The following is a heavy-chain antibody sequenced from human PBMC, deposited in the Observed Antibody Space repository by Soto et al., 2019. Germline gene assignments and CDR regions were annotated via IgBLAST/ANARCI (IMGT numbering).Heavy chain of an antibody. CDR1: GFIFSSYA. CDR3: AKFSYDSSGYLFDY. CDR2: ISGSGGST. D-gene: IGHD3-22*01. V-gene: IGHV3-23*01. Sequence: PGGSLRLSCAASGFIFSSYAMSWVRQAPGKGLEWVSAISGSGGSTYYADSVKGRFTISRDNSKNTLYLQMNSLRAEDTAVYYCAKFSYDSSGYLFDYWGQGTLVTVSS. J-gene: IGHJ4*02.